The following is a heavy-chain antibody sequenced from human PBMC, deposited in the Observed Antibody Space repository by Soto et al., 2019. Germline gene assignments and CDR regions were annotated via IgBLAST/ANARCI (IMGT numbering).Heavy chain of an antibody. V-gene: IGHV4-39*01. J-gene: IGHJ5*02. CDR3: ARLLSCSSTSCYTTWWFDP. CDR2: IYYSGST. CDR1: GGSISSSSYY. Sequence: TVSGGSISSSSYYWGWIRQPPGKGLEWIGSIYYSGSTYYNPSLKSRVTISVDTSKNQFSLKLSSVTAADTAVYYCARLLSCSSTSCYTTWWFDPWGQGTLVTVSS. D-gene: IGHD2-2*02.